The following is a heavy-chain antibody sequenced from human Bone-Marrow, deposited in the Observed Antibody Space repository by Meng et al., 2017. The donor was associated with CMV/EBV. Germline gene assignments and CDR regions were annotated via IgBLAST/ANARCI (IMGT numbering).Heavy chain of an antibody. CDR3: ARDYGNWYFDL. CDR1: GFIFSRYW. CDR2: IYSGGST. J-gene: IGHJ2*01. D-gene: IGHD3-16*01. Sequence: GESLKISCAASGFIFSRYWMSWVRQAPGKGLEWVSVIYSGGSTYYADSVKGRFTISRDNSKNTLYLQMNSLRTEDTAVYYCARDYGNWYFDLWGRGTLVTVSS. V-gene: IGHV3-66*02.